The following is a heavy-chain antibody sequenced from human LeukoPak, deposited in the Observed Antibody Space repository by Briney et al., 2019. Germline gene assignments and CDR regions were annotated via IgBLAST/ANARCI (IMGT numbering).Heavy chain of an antibody. CDR1: GYTFTSYD. CDR3: ARREQWLVGDDY. J-gene: IGHJ4*02. CDR2: MNPNSGNT. Sequence: ASVKVSCKASGYTFTSYDINWVRQATGQGLEWMGWMNPNSGNTGYAQKLQGRVTMTTDTSTSTAYMELRSLRSDDTAVYYCARREQWLVGDDYWGQGTLVTVSS. V-gene: IGHV1-8*01. D-gene: IGHD6-19*01.